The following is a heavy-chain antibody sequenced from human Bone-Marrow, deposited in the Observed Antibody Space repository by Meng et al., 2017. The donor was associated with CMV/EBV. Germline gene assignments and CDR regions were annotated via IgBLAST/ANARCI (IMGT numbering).Heavy chain of an antibody. V-gene: IGHV6-1*01. CDR2: TYYKSIWYA. D-gene: IGHD6-19*01. J-gene: IGHJ6*02. CDR3: ARGNTALDISGWYVHYYYGIDV. CDR1: GDSVSSNSAS. Sequence: SEPLSLPCAGFGDSVSSNSASWNWIRQSPSRGLEWLGRTYYKSIWYADYAVSVRSRIAINADTFGNQFTLPLRYVTPDDTAVYYCARGNTALDISGWYVHYYYGIDVWGQGTTVTVSS.